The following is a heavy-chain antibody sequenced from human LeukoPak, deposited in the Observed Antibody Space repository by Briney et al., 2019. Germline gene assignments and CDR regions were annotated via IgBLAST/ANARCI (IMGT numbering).Heavy chain of an antibody. J-gene: IGHJ6*02. CDR3: AREAVAGYLSYYYYGMDV. CDR2: LNPSGGST. CDR1: GYTFTSYC. V-gene: IGHV1-46*01. D-gene: IGHD6-19*01. Sequence: ASVKVSCKASGYTFTSYCMHWVRQAPGQGLEWMGILNPSGGSTSYAQKFQGRVTMTRDTSTSTVYMELSSLRSEDTAVYSCAREAVAGYLSYYYYGMDVWGQGTTVTVSS.